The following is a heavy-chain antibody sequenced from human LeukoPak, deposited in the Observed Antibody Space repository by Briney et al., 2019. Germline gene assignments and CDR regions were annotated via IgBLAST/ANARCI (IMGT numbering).Heavy chain of an antibody. J-gene: IGHJ4*02. CDR1: GFTFTSYA. V-gene: IGHV3-23*01. CDR3: AKRTRPEYCSGTSCSDSFDY. Sequence: GGSLRLSCAASGFTFTSYAMSWVRQAPGKGLEWVSAISGSGDSTYYADSVKGRFTISRDNSKNTLYLQMNSLRAEDTAVYYCAKRTRPEYCSGTSCSDSFDYWGQGTLVTVSS. CDR2: ISGSGDST. D-gene: IGHD2-2*01.